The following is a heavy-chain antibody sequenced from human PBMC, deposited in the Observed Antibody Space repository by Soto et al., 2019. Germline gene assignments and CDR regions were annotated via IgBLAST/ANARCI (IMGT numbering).Heavy chain of an antibody. CDR2: VSGRGGST. V-gene: IGHV3-23*01. D-gene: IGHD4-17*01. J-gene: IGHJ6*02. CDR3: AKDSTVTTSLYFYYYGFDV. Sequence: PGGSLRRSCTASGFSFNHYAMSWVRQAPGKGLEWVSSVSGRGGSTKYADSVKGRFIISRDNSNSTLYLQMDSLRGEGTAVYYCAKDSTVTTSLYFYYYGFDVWGQGTTVTVSS. CDR1: GFSFNHYA.